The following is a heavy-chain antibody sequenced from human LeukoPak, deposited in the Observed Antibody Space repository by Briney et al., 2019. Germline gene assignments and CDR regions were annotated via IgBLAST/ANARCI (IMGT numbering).Heavy chain of an antibody. CDR2: INHSGST. V-gene: IGHV4-34*01. Sequence: PSETLSLTCAVYGGSFSNYYWSWIRQPPGKGLEWIGEINHSGSTNYNPSLKSRVTISVDTSKNQFSLKLSSVTAADTAVYYCARVGYYDSKGYFDYWGQGTLVTVSS. D-gene: IGHD3-22*01. J-gene: IGHJ4*02. CDR1: GGSFSNYY. CDR3: ARVGYYDSKGYFDY.